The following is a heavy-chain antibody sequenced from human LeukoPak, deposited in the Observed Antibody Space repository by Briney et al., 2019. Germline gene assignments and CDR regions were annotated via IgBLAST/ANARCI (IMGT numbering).Heavy chain of an antibody. V-gene: IGHV6-1*01. D-gene: IGHD1-7*01. Sequence: SQTLSLTCAISGDSVSSNSAAWNWIRQSPSRGLESLGRTYYMSKWYNDYAVSVKSRITINPETSKNQFSLQLKSVTPEDTAVYYCARSHWNYDNWFDPWGQGTLVTVSS. CDR1: GDSVSSNSAA. CDR3: ARSHWNYDNWFDP. CDR2: TYYMSKWYN. J-gene: IGHJ5*02.